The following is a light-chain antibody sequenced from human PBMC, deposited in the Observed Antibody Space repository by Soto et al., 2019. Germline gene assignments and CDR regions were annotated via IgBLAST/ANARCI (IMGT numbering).Light chain of an antibody. CDR1: QSVSSNY. J-gene: IGKJ1*01. CDR2: GAS. Sequence: TQAPGTLSLSPGERATLSCRASQSVSSNYLAWYQQKPGQAPRLLIYGASNRATGIPDRFSGSGSGTDFTLTISRLEPEDFAVYYCQQYGSSGTFGQGTKVDI. CDR3: QQYGSSGT. V-gene: IGKV3-20*01.